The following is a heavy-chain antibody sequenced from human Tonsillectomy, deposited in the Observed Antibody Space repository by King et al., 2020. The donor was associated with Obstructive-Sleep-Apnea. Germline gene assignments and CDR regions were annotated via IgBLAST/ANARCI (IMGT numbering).Heavy chain of an antibody. CDR1: GFTFSSYW. CDR3: AIDKLMNSYTGSYFDY. V-gene: IGHV3-7*01. Sequence: VQLVESGGGLVQPGGSLRLSCAASGFTFSSYWMTWVRQAPGKGLEWVANIKQDGTEKYYVDSVKGRFTISRDNAKSSLYLQMNSLRAEDTAVYYCAIDKLMNSYTGSYFDYWGQGTLVTASS. CDR2: IKQDGTEK. J-gene: IGHJ4*02. D-gene: IGHD1-26*01.